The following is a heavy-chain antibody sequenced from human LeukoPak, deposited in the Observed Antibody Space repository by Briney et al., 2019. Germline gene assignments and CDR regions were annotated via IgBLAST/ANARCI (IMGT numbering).Heavy chain of an antibody. D-gene: IGHD2-15*01. CDR3: ARDRRSRYCSGGSCYFFFDY. Sequence: GGSLRLSCAASGFTFSSYWMSWVRQAPGKGLEWVANIKQDGSEKYYVDSVKGRFTISRDNVKNSLYLQMNSLRAEDMAVYYCARDRRSRYCSGGSCYFFFDYWGQGTLVTVSS. CDR1: GFTFSSYW. V-gene: IGHV3-7*01. CDR2: IKQDGSEK. J-gene: IGHJ4*02.